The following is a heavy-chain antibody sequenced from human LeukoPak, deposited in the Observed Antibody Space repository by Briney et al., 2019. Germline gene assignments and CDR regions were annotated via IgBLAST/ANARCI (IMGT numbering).Heavy chain of an antibody. CDR3: ARERMNWNYGFDY. V-gene: IGHV4-59*12. CDR1: GVSMNNYY. Sequence: PSETLSLTCTVSGVSMNNYYWSWIRQPPGKGLEWIGYMYYSGSTNYNPPLKSRVTISVDTSKNQFSLKLSSVTAADMAVYYCARERMNWNYGFDYWGQGPLVTVSS. J-gene: IGHJ4*02. D-gene: IGHD1-7*01. CDR2: MYYSGST.